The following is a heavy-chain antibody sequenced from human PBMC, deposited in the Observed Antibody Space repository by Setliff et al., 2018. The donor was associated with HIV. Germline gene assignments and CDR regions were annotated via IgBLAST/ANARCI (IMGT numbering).Heavy chain of an antibody. CDR2: IYYSGST. D-gene: IGHD3-22*01. Sequence: SETLSLTCTVSGGSISSSSYYWGWIRQPPGKGLEWIGSIYYSGSTYYNPSLKSRGTISVDTSKNQFTLKPKSVTAADTAVYYCARATYYYDSSGYYYKSYYFDYWGQGTLVTVSS. CDR1: GGSISSSSYY. V-gene: IGHV4-39*06. CDR3: ARATYYYDSSGYYYKSYYFDY. J-gene: IGHJ4*02.